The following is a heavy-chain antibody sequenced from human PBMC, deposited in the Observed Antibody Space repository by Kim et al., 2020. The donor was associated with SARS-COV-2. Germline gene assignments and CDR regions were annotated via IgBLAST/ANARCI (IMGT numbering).Heavy chain of an antibody. D-gene: IGHD2-15*01. J-gene: IGHJ6*01. Sequence: ASVKVSCKASGYTFTGLYMHWVRQAPGQGLEWMGRINPNSGVTTYAQKFQGRVTMTRATTVTTAYMELTSLSSDDTAVHYCARDRQPYCSGGTCFGLHVW. CDR2: INPNSGVT. CDR1: GYTFTGLY. CDR3: ARDRQPYCSGGTCFGLHV. V-gene: IGHV1-2*06.